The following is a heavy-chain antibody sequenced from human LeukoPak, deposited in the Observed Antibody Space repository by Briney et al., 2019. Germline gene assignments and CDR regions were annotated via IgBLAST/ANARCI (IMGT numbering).Heavy chain of an antibody. J-gene: IGHJ4*02. CDR1: GYTFTGYY. D-gene: IGHD4-17*01. CDR2: INTNTGNP. V-gene: IGHV7-4-1*02. CDR3: ARDTDYGDYGY. Sequence: GASVKVSCKASGYTFTGYYMHWVRQAPGQGLEGMGWINTNTGNPTYAQGFTGRFVFSLDTSVSTAYLQISSLKAEDTAVYYCARDTDYGDYGYWGQGTLVTVSS.